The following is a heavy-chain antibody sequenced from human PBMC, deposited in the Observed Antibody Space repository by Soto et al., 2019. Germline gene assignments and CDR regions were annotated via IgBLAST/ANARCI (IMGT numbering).Heavy chain of an antibody. CDR1: GFTFDDYA. V-gene: IGHV3-9*01. CDR2: IRGNSGSI. J-gene: IGHJ3*02. Sequence: EVQLVESGGGLVQPGRSLRLSCAASGFTFDDYAMHCVRQAPGKGLESGSGIRGNSGSIGYAGSVKGRFTISRDNAKISLYLQMNSLRSEDTALYYCAKVPSPHLRSGDAFDIWGQGTIGTVSS. D-gene: IGHD6-19*01. CDR3: AKVPSPHLRSGDAFDI.